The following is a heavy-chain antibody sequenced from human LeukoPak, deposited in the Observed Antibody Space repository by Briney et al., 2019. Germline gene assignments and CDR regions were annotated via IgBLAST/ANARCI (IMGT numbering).Heavy chain of an antibody. V-gene: IGHV4-4*07. J-gene: IGHJ4*03. CDR1: GSSVSNHW. CDR2: VSSRGYT. D-gene: IGHD6-19*01. Sequence: SETLSLTCTVSGSSVSNHWWIWIRQPAGKGLEWIGRVSSRGYTNYNPSLKSRVAMSVDTSKNQFSLKLNSVTAADTAVYYCVRTMTREWGGWYDNDYWGRGTLVTVSS. CDR3: VRTMTREWGGWYDNDY.